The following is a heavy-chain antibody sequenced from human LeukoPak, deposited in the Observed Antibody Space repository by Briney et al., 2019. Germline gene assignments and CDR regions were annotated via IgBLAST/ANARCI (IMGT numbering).Heavy chain of an antibody. V-gene: IGHV3-21*01. J-gene: IGHJ4*02. Sequence: GGSLRLSCAASGFTFSSYSIHWVRQAPGKGLEWVSSISTGSSYIYYADSVKGRFTISRDNAKNSLYLQMNSLRAEDTAVYYCARAFVGIAAAGTTREFDYWGQGTLVTVSS. CDR3: ARAFVGIAAAGTTREFDY. CDR1: GFTFSSYS. D-gene: IGHD6-13*01. CDR2: ISTGSSYI.